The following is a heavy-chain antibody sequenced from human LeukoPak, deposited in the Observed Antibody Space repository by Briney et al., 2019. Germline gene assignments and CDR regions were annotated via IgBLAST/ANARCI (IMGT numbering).Heavy chain of an antibody. CDR1: GYSLTNYW. V-gene: IGHV5-51*01. D-gene: IGHD3-16*01. Sequence: GESPKTSWQCSGYSLTNYWVGWVRQIPREGLGLVGIIDTGVTEARYSPSFPDQVAISSDQSTSTAYLQWNSLKASDTTMYYCARVWGILVRYHYFDCSGQGTLGTVSS. CDR2: IDTGVTEA. CDR3: ARVWGILVRYHYFDC. J-gene: IGHJ4*02.